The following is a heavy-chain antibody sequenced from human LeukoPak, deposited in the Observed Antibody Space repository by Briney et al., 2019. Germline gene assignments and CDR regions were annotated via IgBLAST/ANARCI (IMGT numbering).Heavy chain of an antibody. D-gene: IGHD4-4*01. V-gene: IGHV3-21*01. CDR1: GFTFSSYS. Sequence: GGSLRLSCAASGFTFSSYSMNWVRQAPGKGLEWVSSISSSSSYIYYADSVKGRFTISRDNAKNSLYLQMNSLRAEDTAVYYCASDDYSNSRAAHWGQGTLVTVSS. CDR3: ASDDYSNSRAAH. CDR2: ISSSSSYI. J-gene: IGHJ4*02.